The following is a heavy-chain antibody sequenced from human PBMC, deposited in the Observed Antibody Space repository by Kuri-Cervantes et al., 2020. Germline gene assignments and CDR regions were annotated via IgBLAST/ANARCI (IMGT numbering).Heavy chain of an antibody. D-gene: IGHD1-26*01. CDR2: IYHGDSDT. V-gene: IGHV5-51*01. J-gene: IGHJ2*01. CDR1: GYSFTSYW. CDR3: ARLGGIVGATTRVWFFDL. Sequence: GESLKISCKGSGYSFTSYWIGWVRQMPGKGLEWMGIIYHGDSDTRYSPSFQGQVTISADKSISTAYLQWSSLKASDTAMYYCARLGGIVGATTRVWFFDLWGRGTLVTVSS.